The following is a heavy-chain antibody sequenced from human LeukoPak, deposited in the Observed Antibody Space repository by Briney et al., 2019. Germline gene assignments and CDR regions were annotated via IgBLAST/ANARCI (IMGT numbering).Heavy chain of an antibody. Sequence: PSETLSLTRTVSGGSLSSSYYWGGIRQPPGKGLEWIGNIYYSGSTYYNPSLKSRVTISVDTSKNQFSLKLSSVTAADTAVYYCARTSVACTNGLCPYCFHYWGQGTLVTVSS. V-gene: IGHV4-39*01. CDR2: IYYSGST. D-gene: IGHD2-8*01. CDR3: ARTSVACTNGLCPYCFHY. J-gene: IGHJ4*02. CDR1: GGSLSSSYY.